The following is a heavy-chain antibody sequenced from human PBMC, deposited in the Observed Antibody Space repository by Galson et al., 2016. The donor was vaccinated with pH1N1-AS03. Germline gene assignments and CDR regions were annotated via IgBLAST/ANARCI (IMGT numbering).Heavy chain of an antibody. V-gene: IGHV1-46*01. CDR3: ARRYYFDY. CDR1: GYTLTSYY. Sequence: SVKVSCKASGYTLTSYYMHWVRQAPGQGLEWMGIIDPTGGPTTYAPRFQGRTTITTDTSTFTVYRELASLRSEDTAVYYCARRYYFDYWGQGTLVTVSS. J-gene: IGHJ4*02. CDR2: IDPTGGPT. D-gene: IGHD3-16*02.